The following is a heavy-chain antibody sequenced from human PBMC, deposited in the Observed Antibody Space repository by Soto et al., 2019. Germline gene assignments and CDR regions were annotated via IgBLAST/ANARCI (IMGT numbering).Heavy chain of an antibody. J-gene: IGHJ4*02. CDR2: IWYDGSNK. Sequence: GGSLRLSCAASGFTFSSYGMHWVRQAPGKGLEWVAVIWYDGSNKYYADSVKGRFTISRDNSKNTLYLQMNSLRAEDTAVYYCARDFNGYSYAPVNSGVDYWGQGTLVTVSS. D-gene: IGHD5-18*01. CDR3: ARDFNGYSYAPVNSGVDY. CDR1: GFTFSSYG. V-gene: IGHV3-33*01.